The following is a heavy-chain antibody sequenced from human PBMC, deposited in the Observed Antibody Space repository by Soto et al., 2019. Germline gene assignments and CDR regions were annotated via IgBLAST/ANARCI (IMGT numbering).Heavy chain of an antibody. Sequence: SETLSLTCTVSGGSISSGDYYWSWIRQPPGKGLEWIGYIYYSGSTYYNPSLKSRVTISVDTSKNQFSLKLSSVTAADTAVYYCARDRSGHEEQAEYYYDSSGYWDSDAFDIWGQGALVTVS. V-gene: IGHV4-30-4*01. CDR1: GGSISSGDYY. CDR2: IYYSGST. CDR3: ARDRSGHEEQAEYYYDSSGYWDSDAFDI. D-gene: IGHD3-22*01. J-gene: IGHJ3*02.